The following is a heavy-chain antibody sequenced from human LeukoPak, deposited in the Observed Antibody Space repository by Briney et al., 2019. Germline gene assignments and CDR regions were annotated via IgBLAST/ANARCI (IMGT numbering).Heavy chain of an antibody. CDR2: ISGSGGST. CDR1: GFTFSSYA. D-gene: IGHD3-22*01. CDR3: AKEPRYYYYDRSGSLYYFDY. V-gene: IGHV3-23*01. J-gene: IGHJ4*02. Sequence: GGSLRLSCAASGFTFSSYAMSWVRQAPGKGLEWVSAISGSGGSTYYADSVKGRFTISRDNSKNTLYLQMNSLRAEDTAVYYCAKEPRYYYYDRSGSLYYFDYWGQGTLVTVSS.